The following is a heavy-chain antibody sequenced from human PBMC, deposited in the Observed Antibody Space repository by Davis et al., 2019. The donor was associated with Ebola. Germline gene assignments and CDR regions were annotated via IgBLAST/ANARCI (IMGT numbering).Heavy chain of an antibody. D-gene: IGHD3-10*01. V-gene: IGHV4-30-4*01. Sequence: SETLSLTCKVSGASIGSGDNYWSWIRQPPGKGLEWIGYIYASGSAYYNPSLKSRLTISIDTSKNQFSLKLTSVTAADTAVYYCARAQGVRGVIRGMDVWGQGTTVTVSS. CDR2: IYASGSA. CDR3: ARAQGVRGVIRGMDV. J-gene: IGHJ6*02. CDR1: GASIGSGDNY.